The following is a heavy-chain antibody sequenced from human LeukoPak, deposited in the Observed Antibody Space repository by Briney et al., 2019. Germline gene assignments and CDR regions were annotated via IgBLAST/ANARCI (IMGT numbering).Heavy chain of an antibody. CDR1: GFTFSSYG. D-gene: IGHD3-22*01. J-gene: IGHJ4*02. CDR3: ARDSETYDSSASTFEY. V-gene: IGHV3-30*02. Sequence: GGSLRLSCAASGFTFSSYGMHWVRQAPDKGLEWVAFIRYDGSDKYYADSVKGRSTISRDNSKSTLYLQMNSLRAEDTAMYYCARDSETYDSSASTFEYWGQGTLVTVSS. CDR2: IRYDGSDK.